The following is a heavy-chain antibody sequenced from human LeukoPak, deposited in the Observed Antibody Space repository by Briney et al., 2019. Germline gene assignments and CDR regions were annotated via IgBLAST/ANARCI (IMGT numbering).Heavy chain of an antibody. CDR3: ARRIAAAGMYYFDY. V-gene: IGHV1-2*02. J-gene: IGHJ4*02. Sequence: ASVKVPCKASGYTFTGYYMHWVRQAPGQGLEWMGWINPNSGGTNYAQKFQGRVTMTRDTSISTAYMELSRLRSDDTAVYYCARRIAAAGMYYFDYWGQGTLVTVSS. CDR1: GYTFTGYY. CDR2: INPNSGGT. D-gene: IGHD6-13*01.